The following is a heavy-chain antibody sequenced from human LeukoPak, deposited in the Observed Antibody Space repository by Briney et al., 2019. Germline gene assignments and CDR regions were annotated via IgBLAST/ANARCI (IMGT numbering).Heavy chain of an antibody. CDR1: GFTVSSNY. CDR3: SREIDCSASSCTGGVFDI. Sequence: TGGSLRLSCAASGFTVSSNYMSWVRQAPGKGLEWVSVIYSGGSTYYAASVKGRFTISTDNSKNTVYLQMNILRVDETAVYYCSREIDCSASSCTGGVFDIWGQGTMVTVSS. V-gene: IGHV3-53*01. J-gene: IGHJ3*02. D-gene: IGHD2-15*01. CDR2: IYSGGST.